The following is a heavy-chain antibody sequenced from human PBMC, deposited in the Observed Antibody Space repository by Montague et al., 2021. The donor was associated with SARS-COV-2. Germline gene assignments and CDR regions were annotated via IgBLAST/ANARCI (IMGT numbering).Heavy chain of an antibody. CDR1: DGSFSDYS. V-gene: IGHV4-34*01. CDR3: ARGRQHINMVVVVVTGGEYYFDF. D-gene: IGHD3-22*01. Sequence: SETLSLTCAVYDGSFSDYSWTRIRQPPGKGLEWIGEINHRGSTYYNPSLKSRVTISVDTSKNQFSLKMTSVTAADTAVYYCARGRQHINMVVVVVTGGEYYFDFWGQGTLVAVSS. J-gene: IGHJ4*02. CDR2: INHRGST.